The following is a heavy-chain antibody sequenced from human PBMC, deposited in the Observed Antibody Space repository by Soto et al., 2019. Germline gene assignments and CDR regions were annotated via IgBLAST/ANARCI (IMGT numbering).Heavy chain of an antibody. V-gene: IGHV1-18*01. J-gene: IGHJ4*02. Sequence: QVKLVQSGAEVKKPGASVKVSCKASGYTFTTYGITWVRQAPGQGLEWMGWISAYNGNTNYARKLQGRVTMTTDTSTSTGYMELRSLRTDDTAVYYCARYYYEGRTQGDYWGQGTLVTVSS. D-gene: IGHD3-22*01. CDR2: ISAYNGNT. CDR1: GYTFTTYG. CDR3: ARYYYEGRTQGDY.